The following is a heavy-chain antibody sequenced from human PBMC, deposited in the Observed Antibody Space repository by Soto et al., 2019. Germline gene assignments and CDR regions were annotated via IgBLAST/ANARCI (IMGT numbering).Heavy chain of an antibody. CDR2: IYYSGST. CDR1: GGSISSSSYY. Sequence: SETLSLTCTVSGGSISSSSYYWGWIRQPPGKGLEWIGSIYYSGSTYYNPSLKSRVTISVDTSKNHFSLKLSSVTAADTAVYYCARPVKPYYYDSSGYYFDYWGQGTLVTVSS. D-gene: IGHD3-22*01. V-gene: IGHV4-39*01. CDR3: ARPVKPYYYDSSGYYFDY. J-gene: IGHJ4*02.